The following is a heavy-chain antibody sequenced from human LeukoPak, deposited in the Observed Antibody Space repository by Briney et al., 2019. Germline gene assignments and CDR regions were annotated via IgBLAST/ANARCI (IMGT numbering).Heavy chain of an antibody. CDR3: ARQPSSGWYYDWFDP. CDR2: IYYSGST. V-gene: IGHV4-39*01. D-gene: IGHD6-13*01. CDR1: GGSISSSSYY. Sequence: SETLSLTCTVSGGSISSSSYYWGWIRQPPGKGLEWIGSIYYSGSTYYNPSLKSRVTISVDTSKNQFSLKLSSVTAADTAVYYCARQPSSGWYYDWFDPWGQGTLVTVSS. J-gene: IGHJ5*02.